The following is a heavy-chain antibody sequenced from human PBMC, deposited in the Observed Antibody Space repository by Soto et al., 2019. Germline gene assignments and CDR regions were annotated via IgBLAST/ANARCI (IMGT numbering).Heavy chain of an antibody. Sequence: QVQLVQSGAEVKKPGASVKVSCKASGYTFTSYGISWVRQAPGQGLEWMGWISAYNGNTNYAQKLQGRVTMTTDTSTSTAYMELRSVRSDDTAVYYCARDLEGYCSSTSCYGGSWFDPWGQGTLVTVSS. CDR1: GYTFTSYG. CDR3: ARDLEGYCSSTSCYGGSWFDP. V-gene: IGHV1-18*01. J-gene: IGHJ5*02. CDR2: ISAYNGNT. D-gene: IGHD2-2*01.